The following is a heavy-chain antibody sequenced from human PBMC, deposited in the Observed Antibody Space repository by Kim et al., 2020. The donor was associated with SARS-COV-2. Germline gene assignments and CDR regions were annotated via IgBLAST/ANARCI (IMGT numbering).Heavy chain of an antibody. Sequence: GGSLRLSCAASGFTFSDYYMSWIRQAPGKGLEWVSYISSSSSYTNYADSVKGRFTISRDNAKNSLYLQMNSLRAEDTAVYYCASGTPRSGSYYLVDYWGQGTLVTVSS. J-gene: IGHJ4*02. CDR3: ASGTPRSGSYYLVDY. CDR1: GFTFSDYY. D-gene: IGHD1-26*01. CDR2: ISSSSSYT. V-gene: IGHV3-11*03.